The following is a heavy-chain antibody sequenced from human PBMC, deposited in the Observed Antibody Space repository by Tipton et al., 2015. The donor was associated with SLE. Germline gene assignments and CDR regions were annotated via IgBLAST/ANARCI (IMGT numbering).Heavy chain of an antibody. Sequence: LRLSCAVYGGSFSGHYWSWIRQPPGKGLEWIGEINHSGSTNYNPSLKSRVTISVHTSKNQFSLKLSSVTAADTAVYYCARGIPSRIWGQGTMVTVSS. J-gene: IGHJ3*02. CDR1: GGSFSGHY. V-gene: IGHV4-34*01. CDR3: ARGIPSRI. CDR2: INHSGST.